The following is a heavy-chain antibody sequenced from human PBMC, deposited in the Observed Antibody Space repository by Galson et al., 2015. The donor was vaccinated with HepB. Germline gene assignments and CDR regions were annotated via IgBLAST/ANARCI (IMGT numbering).Heavy chain of an antibody. V-gene: IGHV1-69*04. CDR3: AREKFFTYYFDY. CDR1: GGTFSSYT. Sequence: SVKVSCKASGGTFSSYTISWVRQAPGQGLEWMGRIIPILGIANYAQKFQGRVTMTRDTSTSTVYMDLSSLASEDTAVYYCAREKFFTYYFDYWGQGTLVTVSS. D-gene: IGHD3-3*01. CDR2: IIPILGIA. J-gene: IGHJ4*02.